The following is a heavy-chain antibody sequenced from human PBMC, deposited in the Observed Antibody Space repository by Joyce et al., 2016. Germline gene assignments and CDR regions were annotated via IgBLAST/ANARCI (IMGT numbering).Heavy chain of an antibody. D-gene: IGHD2-2*01. V-gene: IGHV1-2*02. CDR3: AREITYDLAYAGWFDP. CDR2: INPSTCVT. CDR1: VYTFTDDY. Sequence: QVHLVQSGAEVKKPGASVRVACKASVYTFTDDYFHWVRQAPGQGLEWLGWINPSTCVTNYAQEFQGRVNMTRDTSISTAYMELSGLTSNDTAVYYCAREITYDLAYAGWFDPWGQGTLVTVSS. J-gene: IGHJ5*02.